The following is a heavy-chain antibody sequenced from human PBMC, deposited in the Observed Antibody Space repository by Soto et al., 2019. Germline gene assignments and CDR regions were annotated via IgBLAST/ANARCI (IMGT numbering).Heavy chain of an antibody. CDR2: IIPIFGTA. J-gene: IGHJ4*02. Sequence: QVQLVQSGAEVKKPGSAVKFSCKASGGTFSSYAISWVRQAPGQGREWMGGIIPIFGTANYAQKFQGRVTITADESTRTAYMELSSLRSEDTAVYYCARPGIEMATIYYFDYWGQGTLVPVSS. CDR3: ARPGIEMATIYYFDY. CDR1: GGTFSSYA. D-gene: IGHD5-12*01. V-gene: IGHV1-69*01.